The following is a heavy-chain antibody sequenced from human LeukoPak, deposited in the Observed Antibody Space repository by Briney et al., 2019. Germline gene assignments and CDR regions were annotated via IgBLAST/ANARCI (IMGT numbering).Heavy chain of an antibody. V-gene: IGHV1-2*04. CDR2: INPNSGGT. Sequence: VASVKVSCKASGGTFSSYAISWVRQAPGQGLEWMGWINPNSGGTNYAQKFQGWVTMTRDTSISTAYMELSRLRSDDTAVYYCARVNGSSSWYSYWGQGTLVTVSS. CDR3: ARVNGSSSWYSY. D-gene: IGHD6-13*01. CDR1: GGTFSSYA. J-gene: IGHJ4*02.